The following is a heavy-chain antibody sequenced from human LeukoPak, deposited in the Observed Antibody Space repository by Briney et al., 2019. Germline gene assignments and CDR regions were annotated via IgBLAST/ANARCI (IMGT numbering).Heavy chain of an antibody. CDR1: GFTFSSYW. CDR2: IKQDGSEK. D-gene: IGHD6-19*01. Sequence: GGSLRLSCAASGFTFSSYWMSWVRQAPGKGLEWVANIKQDGSEKYYVDSVKGRFTISSDNANNSLYLQMNSLRAEDTAVYYCARGSGGWPFDYWGQGTLATVSS. CDR3: ARGSGGWPFDY. V-gene: IGHV3-7*01. J-gene: IGHJ4*02.